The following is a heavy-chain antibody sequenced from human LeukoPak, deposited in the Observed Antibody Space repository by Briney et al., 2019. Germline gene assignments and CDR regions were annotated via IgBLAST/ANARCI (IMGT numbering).Heavy chain of an antibody. CDR3: AKSSPPPLRS. Sequence: GKSLRLSCTASGFTFSSTGMHWVRQAPGKGLEWVSVISGSGGSTYYADSVKGRFTISRDNSKNTLYLQMNSLRAEDTAVYYCAKSSPPPLRSWGQGTLVTVSS. J-gene: IGHJ5*02. CDR2: ISGSGGST. V-gene: IGHV3-23*01. CDR1: GFTFSSTG.